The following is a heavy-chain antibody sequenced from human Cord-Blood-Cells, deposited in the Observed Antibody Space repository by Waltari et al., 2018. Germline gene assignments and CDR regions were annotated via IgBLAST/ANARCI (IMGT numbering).Heavy chain of an antibody. J-gene: IGHJ3*02. CDR2: IIPDFGTA. V-gene: IGHV1-69*01. CDR1: GGPFSSDA. CDR3: ARERMYSGSYDAFDI. Sequence: QVQLVQSGAEVKKPGSSVTFSCKASGGPFSSDAIIWVRTAPGQGLEWMGGIIPDFGTANYAQKCKGRVTITADESTSTAYMELSSLRSEDTAVYYCARERMYSGSYDAFDIWGQGTMVTVSS. D-gene: IGHD1-26*01.